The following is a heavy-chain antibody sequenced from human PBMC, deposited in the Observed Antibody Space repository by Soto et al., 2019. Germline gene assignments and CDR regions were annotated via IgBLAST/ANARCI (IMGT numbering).Heavy chain of an antibody. J-gene: IGHJ4*02. CDR3: ARVLAAAGTGRTFTALDY. CDR1: GGSFSGYY. CDR2: INHSGST. V-gene: IGHV4-34*01. Sequence: LSLTCAVYGGSFSGYYWSWIRQPPGKGLEWIGEINHSGSTNYNPSLKSRVTISVDTSKNQFSLKLSSVTAADTAVYYCARVLAAAGTGRTFTALDYWGQGTLVTVSS. D-gene: IGHD6-13*01.